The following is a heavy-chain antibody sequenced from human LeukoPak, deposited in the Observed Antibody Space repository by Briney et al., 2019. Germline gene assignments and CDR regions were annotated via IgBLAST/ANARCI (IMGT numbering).Heavy chain of an antibody. D-gene: IGHD1-26*01. Sequence: SETLSLSCTVSGDSISSNSYYWGGNRHPPGKRLRWIGSIYYSGTTYCNPSLKSRVTISVDASKNQFSLKLSSVTAADTAVYYCARHLVGAAEFHYWGQGTLVTVSS. V-gene: IGHV4-39*01. CDR2: IYYSGTT. CDR3: ARHLVGAAEFHY. J-gene: IGHJ4*02. CDR1: GDSISSNSYY.